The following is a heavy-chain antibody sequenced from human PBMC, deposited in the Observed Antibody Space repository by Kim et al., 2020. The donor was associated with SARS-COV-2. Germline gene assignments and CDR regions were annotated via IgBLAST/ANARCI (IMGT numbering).Heavy chain of an antibody. V-gene: IGHV1-46*01. Sequence: YAKKFQGRVTMTRDTSTSTVDMELRSLRSEDTAVYYCARDYSGDGYNYGYWGQGTLVTVSS. D-gene: IGHD5-12*01. J-gene: IGHJ4*02. CDR3: ARDYSGDGYNYGY.